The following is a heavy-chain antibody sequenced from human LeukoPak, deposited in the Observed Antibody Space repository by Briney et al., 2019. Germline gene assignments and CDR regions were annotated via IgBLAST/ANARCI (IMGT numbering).Heavy chain of an antibody. Sequence: GESLKISCKGSGYSFTNYCIGWVRQMPGKGLELMTIIYPGDSDTRYSPSFQGQVTISADKSINTAYLQWSSLKASDSAMYYCARQKYSSGLDAFDIWGQGTMVTVSS. J-gene: IGHJ3*02. D-gene: IGHD5-18*01. CDR2: IYPGDSDT. CDR1: GYSFTNYC. V-gene: IGHV5-51*01. CDR3: ARQKYSSGLDAFDI.